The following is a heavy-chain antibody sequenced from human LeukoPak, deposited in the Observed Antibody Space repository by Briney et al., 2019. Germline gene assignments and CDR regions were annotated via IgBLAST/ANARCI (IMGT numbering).Heavy chain of an antibody. J-gene: IGHJ5*02. CDR1: GFTFSSYE. V-gene: IGHV3-48*03. CDR2: ISSSGSTI. D-gene: IGHD2-15*01. Sequence: PGGSLRLSCAASGFTFSSYEMNWVRQAPGKGLEWVSYISSSGSTIYYADSVKGRFTISRDNAKNSLYLQMNSLRAEDTAVYYCASLSEYCSAGSCYLGWFDPWGQGTLVTVSS. CDR3: ASLSEYCSAGSCYLGWFDP.